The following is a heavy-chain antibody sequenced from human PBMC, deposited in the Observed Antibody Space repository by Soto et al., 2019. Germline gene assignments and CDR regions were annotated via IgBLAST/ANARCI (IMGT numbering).Heavy chain of an antibody. CDR2: ISSDGNRR. J-gene: IGHJ4*02. CDR3: AKDHYVSRSGSVSPYYFDY. CDR1: GFTFPNFA. Sequence: QVYLVESGGGVVQPGRSLRLSCAVSGFTFPNFAMHWVRQAPGKGLEWVALISSDGNRRYYAESVKGRFTISRDNSKNTLYLQMYGLTTEDTAVFYCAKDHYVSRSGSVSPYYFDYWGQGTLVTVSS. D-gene: IGHD3-10*01. V-gene: IGHV3-30*18.